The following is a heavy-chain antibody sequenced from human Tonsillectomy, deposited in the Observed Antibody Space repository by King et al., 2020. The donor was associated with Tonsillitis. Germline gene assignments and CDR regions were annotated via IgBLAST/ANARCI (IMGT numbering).Heavy chain of an antibody. Sequence: VQLVESGGGVVQPGRSLRLSCAASGIPFSSYDLHWVRQAPDTGLEWVALISYDGSNKYSADSVKGRFAISRDNSKNTLWLQMDSLRAEDTAVYYCATRRLAYCGSDCYSGYFDYWGQGTLVAVSS. J-gene: IGHJ4*02. CDR1: GIPFSSYD. V-gene: IGHV3-30*09. D-gene: IGHD2-21*02. CDR2: ISYDGSNK. CDR3: ATRRLAYCGSDCYSGYFDY.